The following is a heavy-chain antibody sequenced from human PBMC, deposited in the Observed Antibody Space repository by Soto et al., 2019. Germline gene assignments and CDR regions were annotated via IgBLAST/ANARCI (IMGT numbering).Heavy chain of an antibody. CDR1: GGSISSGGYY. Sequence: QVQLQESGPGLVKPSQTLSLTCTVSGGSISSGGYYWSWIRQHPGKGLEWIGYIYYSGSTYYNPSLKSPVTIPVDTSKNQFSLKLSFVTATDTAVYYCAGGIRRREVVVAYYYYMDVWGKGTTVTVSS. V-gene: IGHV4-31*01. CDR3: AGGIRRREVVVAYYYYMDV. J-gene: IGHJ6*03. CDR2: IYYSGST. D-gene: IGHD2-15*01.